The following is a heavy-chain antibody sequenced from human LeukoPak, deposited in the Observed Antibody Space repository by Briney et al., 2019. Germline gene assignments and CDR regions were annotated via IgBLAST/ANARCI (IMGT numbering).Heavy chain of an antibody. CDR1: GGSISSGSYY. J-gene: IGHJ6*03. CDR3: TRLNSGSYYNYYYYYMDV. D-gene: IGHD1-26*01. V-gene: IGHV4-61*02. Sequence: PSETLSLTCTVSGGSISSGSYYRSWIRQPAGKGLEWIGRIYTSGSTNYNPSLKSRVTISVDTSKNQFSLKLSSVTAADTAVYYCTRLNSGSYYNYYYYYMDVWGKGTTVTVSS. CDR2: IYTSGST.